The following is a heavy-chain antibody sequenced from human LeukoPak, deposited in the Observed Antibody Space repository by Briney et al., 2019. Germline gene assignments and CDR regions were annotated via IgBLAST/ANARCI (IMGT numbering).Heavy chain of an antibody. Sequence: SETLSLTCAVYGGSFSGYYWSWIRQPPGKGLEWIGEINHSGSTNYNPSLKSRVTISVDTSKNQFSLKLSSVTAADTAVYYCARTAGFGELLYYYYYYMDVWGKGTTVTVSS. D-gene: IGHD3-10*01. CDR2: INHSGST. J-gene: IGHJ6*03. CDR3: ARTAGFGELLYYYYYYMDV. V-gene: IGHV4-34*01. CDR1: GGSFSGYY.